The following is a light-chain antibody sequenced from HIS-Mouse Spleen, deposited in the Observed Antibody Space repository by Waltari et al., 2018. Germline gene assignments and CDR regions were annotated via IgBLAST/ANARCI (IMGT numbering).Light chain of an antibody. Sequence: SYELTQPPSVSVSPGHTARITCSGDALPTQSAYWYQQKSGQAPVLVIYEDSKRPSGIPERFSGSSSGTMATLTISGAQVEDEADYYCYSTDSSGNHRVFGGGTKLTVL. J-gene: IGLJ2*01. CDR1: ALPTQS. CDR3: YSTDSSGNHRV. V-gene: IGLV3-10*01. CDR2: EDS.